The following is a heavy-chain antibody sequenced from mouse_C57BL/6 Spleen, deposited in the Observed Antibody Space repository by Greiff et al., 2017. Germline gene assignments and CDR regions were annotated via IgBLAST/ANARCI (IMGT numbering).Heavy chain of an antibody. CDR1: GYTFTDYE. J-gene: IGHJ2*01. V-gene: IGHV1-15*01. Sequence: QVQLKQSGAELVRPGASVTLSCKASGYTFTDYEMHWVKQTPVHGLEWIGAIDPETGGTAYNQKFKGKAILTADKSSSTAYMELRSLTSEDSAVYYCTGSTTVVAPFDYWGQGTTLTVSS. D-gene: IGHD1-1*01. CDR3: TGSTTVVAPFDY. CDR2: IDPETGGT.